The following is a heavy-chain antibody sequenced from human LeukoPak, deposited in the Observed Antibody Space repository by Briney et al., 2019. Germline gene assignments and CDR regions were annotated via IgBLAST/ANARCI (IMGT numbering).Heavy chain of an antibody. J-gene: IGHJ4*02. D-gene: IGHD3-10*01. Sequence: PGGSLRLSCAASGFTFNYYYMSWIRQAPGKGLEWVSYISSSGITTYYADSLKGRFTISRDNAKNSLYLQMSSLRAEDTAVYYCARDGLLWFGELADYWGQGTLVTVSS. CDR2: ISSSGITT. V-gene: IGHV3-11*04. CDR3: ARDGLLWFGELADY. CDR1: GFTFNYYY.